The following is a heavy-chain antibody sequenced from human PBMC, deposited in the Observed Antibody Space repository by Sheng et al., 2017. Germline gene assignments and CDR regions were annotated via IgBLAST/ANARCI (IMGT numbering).Heavy chain of an antibody. CDR2: INHSGST. CDR3: ARLVLRYFDWLLNWFDP. V-gene: IGHV4-34*01. Sequence: QVQLQQWGAGLLKPSETLSLTCAVYGGSFSGYYWSWIRQPPGKGLEWIGEINHSGSTNYNPSLKSRVTISVDTSKNQFSLKLSSVTAADTAVYYCARLVLRYFDWLLNWFDPWGQEPWSPSPQ. CDR1: GGSFSGYY. J-gene: IGHJ5*02. D-gene: IGHD3-9*01.